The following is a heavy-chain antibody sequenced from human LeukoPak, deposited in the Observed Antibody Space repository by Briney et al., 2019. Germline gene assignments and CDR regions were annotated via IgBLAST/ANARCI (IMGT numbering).Heavy chain of an antibody. J-gene: IGHJ5*01. CDR2: ISNSGDST. CDR1: GFTLSNYP. V-gene: IGHV3-23*01. Sequence: GGSLRLSCPGSGFTLSNYPMSWVRQAPWKGLEGVSGISNSGDSTYYADSVEGRFTISRHNYKHTLHLPMNGLRVEDTAVFHCARERSGFHMLSSVRGRNNWFYSWGQGALVTVSS. CDR3: ARERSGFHMLSSVRGRNNWFYS. D-gene: IGHD2-8*01.